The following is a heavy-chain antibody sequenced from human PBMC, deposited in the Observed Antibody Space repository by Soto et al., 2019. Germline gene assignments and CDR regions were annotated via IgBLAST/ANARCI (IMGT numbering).Heavy chain of an antibody. CDR2: INPNSGGT. D-gene: IGHD6-6*01. CDR1: GYTFTGYY. CDR3: AISSYSSSSPLYGMDV. V-gene: IGHV1-2*04. J-gene: IGHJ6*02. Sequence: ASVKVSCKASGYTFTGYYMHWVRQAPGQGLEWMGWINPNSGGTNYAQKFQGWVTMTRDTSISTAYMELGRLRSDDTAVYYCAISSYSSSSPLYGMDVWGQGTTVTVSS.